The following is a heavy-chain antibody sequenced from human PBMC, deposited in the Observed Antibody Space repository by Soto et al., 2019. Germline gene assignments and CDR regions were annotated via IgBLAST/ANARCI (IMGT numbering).Heavy chain of an antibody. Sequence: ASVKVSCKASGYTFTSYGISWVRQAPGQGLEWMGWISAYNGNTNYAQKLQGRVTMTTDTSTSTAYMELRSLRSDDTAVYYCARDTSRSYCYYYMDVWGKGTTVTVSS. J-gene: IGHJ6*03. CDR3: ARDTSRSYCYYYMDV. CDR2: ISAYNGNT. CDR1: GYTFTSYG. V-gene: IGHV1-18*01. D-gene: IGHD2-2*01.